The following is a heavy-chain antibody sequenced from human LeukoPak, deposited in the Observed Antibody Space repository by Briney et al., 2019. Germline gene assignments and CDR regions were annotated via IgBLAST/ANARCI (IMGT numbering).Heavy chain of an antibody. CDR3: ARVRVGDCSSTSCYPPRAFDI. D-gene: IGHD2-2*01. Sequence: PSETLSLTCTVSGGSISSGGYYWSWIRQPPGEGLEWIGYIYHSGSTYYNPSLKSRVTISVDRSKNQFSLKLSSVTAADTAVYYCARVRVGDCSSTSCYPPRAFDIWGQGTMVTVSS. CDR2: IYHSGST. V-gene: IGHV4-30-2*01. J-gene: IGHJ3*02. CDR1: GGSISSGGYY.